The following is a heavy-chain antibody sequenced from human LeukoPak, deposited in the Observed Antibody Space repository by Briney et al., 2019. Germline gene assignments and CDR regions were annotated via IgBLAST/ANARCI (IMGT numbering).Heavy chain of an antibody. V-gene: IGHV3-15*01. D-gene: IGHD1-26*01. Sequence: PGGSLRLSCAASGFTFSDAWMSWVRQAPGKGLEWVGRIKSKNDGGTTEYAAPVRGRFTISRDDSENTLSLQMNSLKIEDTAVYYCTKVIRGYSGNIDYWGQGTLVSVSS. CDR1: GFTFSDAW. J-gene: IGHJ4*02. CDR2: IKSKNDGGTT. CDR3: TKVIRGYSGNIDY.